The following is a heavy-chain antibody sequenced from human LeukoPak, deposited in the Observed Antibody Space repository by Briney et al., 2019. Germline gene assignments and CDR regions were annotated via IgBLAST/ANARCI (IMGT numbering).Heavy chain of an antibody. CDR2: IYSGGST. Sequence: PGGSLRLSCAASGFTVSSNYMSWVRQAPGKGLEWVSVIYSGGSTYYADSVKGRFTISRDNSKNTLYLQMNSLRAEDTAVYYCAYSSGWFRFDYWGQGTLVTVSS. J-gene: IGHJ4*02. V-gene: IGHV3-53*01. CDR1: GFTVSSNY. D-gene: IGHD6-19*01. CDR3: AYSSGWFRFDY.